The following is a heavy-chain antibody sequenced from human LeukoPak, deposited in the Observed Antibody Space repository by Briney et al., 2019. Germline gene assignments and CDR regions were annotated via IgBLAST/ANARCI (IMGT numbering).Heavy chain of an antibody. V-gene: IGHV1-69*13. CDR3: ASAADTAMVDFDY. CDR2: IIPIFGTA. D-gene: IGHD5-18*01. CDR1: GGTFSSYA. Sequence: ASVKVSCKASGGTFSSYAISWVRQAPGKGLEWMGGIIPIFGTANYAQKFQGRVTITADESTSTAYMELSSLRSEDTAVYYCASAADTAMVDFDYWGQGTLVTVSS. J-gene: IGHJ4*02.